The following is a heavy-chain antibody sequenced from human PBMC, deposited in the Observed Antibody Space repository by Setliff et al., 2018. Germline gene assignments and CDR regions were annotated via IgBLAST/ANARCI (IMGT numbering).Heavy chain of an antibody. CDR3: TRDQDYYGMDV. Sequence: PGGSLRLSCAASGFTFSSYSMNWVRQAPGKGLEWVSYISSSSSYIYYADSVKGRFTISRDNTKNSLYLQMNSLRGEDTAVYHCTRDQDYYGMDVWGQGTTVTVSS. CDR2: ISSSSSYI. J-gene: IGHJ6*02. V-gene: IGHV3-21*05. CDR1: GFTFSSYS.